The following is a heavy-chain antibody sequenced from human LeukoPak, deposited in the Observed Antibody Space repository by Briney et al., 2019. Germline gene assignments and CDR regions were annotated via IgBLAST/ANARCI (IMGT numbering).Heavy chain of an antibody. D-gene: IGHD3-22*01. CDR1: GGTFSSYA. CDR3: ARPHRTYYYDSSGYYFPLDY. Sequence: SVKVSCKASGGTFSSYAISWVRQAPGQGLELMGGIIPIFGTANYAQKFQGRVTITTDESTSTAYMELSSLRSEDTAVYYCARPHRTYYYDSSGYYFPLDYWGQGTLVTVSS. V-gene: IGHV1-69*05. J-gene: IGHJ4*02. CDR2: IIPIFGTA.